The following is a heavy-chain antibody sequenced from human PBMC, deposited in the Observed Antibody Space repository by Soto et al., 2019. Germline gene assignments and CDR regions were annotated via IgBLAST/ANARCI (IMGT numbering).Heavy chain of an antibody. CDR1: GGTFSSYA. D-gene: IGHD4-4*01. CDR3: ASIHDYSNYKFDP. J-gene: IGHJ5*02. CDR2: IIPIFGTA. V-gene: IGHV1-69*13. Sequence: VKVSCKASGGTFSSYAISWVRQAPGQGLEWMGGIIPIFGTANYAQKFQGRVTITADESTSTAYMELSSLRSEDTAVYYCASIHDYSNYKFDPWGQGTLVTVSS.